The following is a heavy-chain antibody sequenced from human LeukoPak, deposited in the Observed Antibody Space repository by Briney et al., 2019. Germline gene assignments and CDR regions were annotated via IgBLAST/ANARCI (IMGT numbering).Heavy chain of an antibody. Sequence: GGSLRLSCAASGFTFSSYEMDWVRQAPGKGLEWVSHISSSGSTIYYADSVKGRFTISRDNAKNSLYLQMNSLRAEDTALYYCARATPRTTGYMDVWGKGTTVTVSS. CDR2: ISSSGSTI. V-gene: IGHV3-48*03. D-gene: IGHD1-14*01. CDR3: ARATPRTTGYMDV. CDR1: GFTFSSYE. J-gene: IGHJ6*03.